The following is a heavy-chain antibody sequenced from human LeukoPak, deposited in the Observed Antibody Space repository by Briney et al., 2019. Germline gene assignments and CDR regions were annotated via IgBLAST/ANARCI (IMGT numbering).Heavy chain of an antibody. CDR1: GGSFSGYY. Sequence: SETLSLTCAVYGGSFSGYYWSWIRQPPGKGLEWIGEINHSGSTNYNPSLKSRVTISVDTSENQFSLKLSSVTAADTAVYYCARGRGYSYGGFDYWGQGTLVAVSS. V-gene: IGHV4-34*01. D-gene: IGHD5-18*01. CDR3: ARGRGYSYGGFDY. CDR2: INHSGST. J-gene: IGHJ4*02.